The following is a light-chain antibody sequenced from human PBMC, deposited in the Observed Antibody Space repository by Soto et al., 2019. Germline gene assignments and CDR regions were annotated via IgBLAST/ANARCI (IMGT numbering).Light chain of an antibody. Sequence: EIVLTQSPGTLPLSPGERATLSCRASQSISGNYLAWYQQKPGQAPRLIIYNASNRTTGIPARFSGSGSGTDFTLTISSLEPEDFASYYCQQRGDWPPITFGQGTRLEIK. V-gene: IGKV3-11*01. CDR3: QQRGDWPPIT. J-gene: IGKJ5*01. CDR2: NAS. CDR1: QSISGNY.